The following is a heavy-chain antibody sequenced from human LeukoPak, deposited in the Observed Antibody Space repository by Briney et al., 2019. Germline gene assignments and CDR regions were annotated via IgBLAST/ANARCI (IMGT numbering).Heavy chain of an antibody. J-gene: IGHJ3*02. V-gene: IGHV4-61*01. CDR3: ARDREGSSRVGAFDI. CDR1: GGSVSSGSYY. CDR2: IYYSGST. D-gene: IGHD6-13*01. Sequence: PSETLSLTCTVSGGSVSSGSYYWSWIRQPPGTGLEWIGYIYYSGSTNYNPSLKSRVTISVDTSKNQFSLKLSSVTAADTAVYYCARDREGSSRVGAFDIWGQGTMVTVSS.